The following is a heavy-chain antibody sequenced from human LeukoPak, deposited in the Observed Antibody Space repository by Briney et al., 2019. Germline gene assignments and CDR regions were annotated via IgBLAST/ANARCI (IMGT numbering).Heavy chain of an antibody. D-gene: IGHD3-10*01. CDR1: GFTFSSYG. CDR2: IRYDGSNK. CDR3: ACDGAYGSGSSPPYYYYMDV. J-gene: IGHJ6*03. Sequence: GGSLRLSCAASGFTFSSYGMHWVRQAPGKGLEWVAFIRYDGSNKYFADSVKGRFTISRDNSKNTLYLEMNSLRVEDTAVYYCACDGAYGSGSSPPYYYYMDVWGKGTTVTVSS. V-gene: IGHV3-30*02.